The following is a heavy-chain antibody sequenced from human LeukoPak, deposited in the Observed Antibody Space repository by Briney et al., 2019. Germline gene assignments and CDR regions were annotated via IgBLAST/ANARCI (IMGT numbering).Heavy chain of an antibody. CDR3: ARTGGAMYWYFDL. J-gene: IGHJ2*01. CDR1: GYTLRSYA. CDR2: IIPIVGTA. D-gene: IGHD1-26*01. Sequence: SVKVSCKASGYTLRSYALRWLRQAPGQGLEWMGGIIPIVGTANYVQKFQGGVTITADEYTSTAYMELSSMRSEDTAVYYCARTGGAMYWYFDLWGRGTLVTVSS. V-gene: IGHV1-69*13.